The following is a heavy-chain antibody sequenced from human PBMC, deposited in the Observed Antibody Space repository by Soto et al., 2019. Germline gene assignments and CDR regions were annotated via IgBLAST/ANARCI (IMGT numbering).Heavy chain of an antibody. V-gene: IGHV3-23*01. CDR3: AKARGIVAPGKKENYYFDK. Sequence: PGGSLILSFAAYGFTFNLYFMSWVRQAPGKGLDWVSVISDSGGTTHYADSVKGRFTISRDNSKNTLYLQLNSLRAEDTAVYHCAKARGIVAPGKKENYYFDKWGQGALVTVCS. D-gene: IGHD6-13*01. CDR2: ISDSGGTT. J-gene: IGHJ4*02. CDR1: GFTFNLYF.